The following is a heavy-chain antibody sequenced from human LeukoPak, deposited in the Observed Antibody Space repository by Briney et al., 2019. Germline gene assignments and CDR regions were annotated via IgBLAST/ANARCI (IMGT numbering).Heavy chain of an antibody. D-gene: IGHD1-26*01. V-gene: IGHV3-33*01. J-gene: IGHJ4*02. CDR1: GFTFSSYG. CDR3: ARDYPMMGATRDVLDY. Sequence: GGSLRLSCAASGFTFSSYGMHWVRQAPGKGLEWVAVIWYDGSNKYYADSVKGRFTISRDNSKNTLYLQMNSLRAEDTAVYYCARDYPMMGATRDVLDYWGQGTLVTVSS. CDR2: IWYDGSNK.